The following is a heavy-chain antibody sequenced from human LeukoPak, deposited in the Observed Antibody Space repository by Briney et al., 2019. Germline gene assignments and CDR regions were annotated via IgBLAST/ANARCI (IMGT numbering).Heavy chain of an antibody. CDR3: ARHRGYSYGKFDY. D-gene: IGHD5-18*01. CDR2: INHSGST. V-gene: IGHV4-34*01. CDR1: GGSFSGYY. Sequence: SETLSLTCAVYGGSFSGYYWSWIRQPPGKGLEWIGEINHSGSTNYNPSLKSRVTISVDTSKNQFSLKLSSVTAADTAVYYCARHRGYSYGKFDYWGQGTLVTVSS. J-gene: IGHJ4*02.